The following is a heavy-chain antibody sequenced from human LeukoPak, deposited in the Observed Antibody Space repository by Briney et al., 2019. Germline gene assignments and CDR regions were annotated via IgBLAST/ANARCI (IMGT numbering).Heavy chain of an antibody. V-gene: IGHV4-34*01. D-gene: IGHD6-13*01. CDR3: ARGRLAAAGPLDY. J-gene: IGHJ4*02. CDR2: INHSGST. Sequence: PSETLSLTCAVYGGSFSGYYWSWIRQPPGKGLEWIGEINHSGSTNYNPSLKSRVTISVDTSKNQFSLKLSSVTAADTAVYYCARGRLAAAGPLDYWGQGTLVTVSS. CDR1: GGSFSGYY.